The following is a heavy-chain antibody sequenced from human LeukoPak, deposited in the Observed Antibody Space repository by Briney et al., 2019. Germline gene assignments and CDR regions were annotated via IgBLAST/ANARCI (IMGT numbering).Heavy chain of an antibody. Sequence: PSETLSLTCAVYGGSFSGYYWTWIRQPPGKGLEWIGEIKHTGSTNCNPSLKSRVTISVDTSKNQFSLKLSSVTAADTAVYYCARGHFWSGYFRELTHWYFDLWGRGTLVTVSS. CDR3: ARGHFWSGYFRELTHWYFDL. J-gene: IGHJ2*01. D-gene: IGHD3-3*02. V-gene: IGHV4-34*01. CDR2: IKHTGST. CDR1: GGSFSGYY.